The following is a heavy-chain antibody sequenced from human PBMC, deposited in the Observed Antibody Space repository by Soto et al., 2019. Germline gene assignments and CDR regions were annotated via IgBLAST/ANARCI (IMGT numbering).Heavy chain of an antibody. J-gene: IGHJ4*02. CDR2: IIPIFGTA. D-gene: IGHD4-17*01. V-gene: IGHV1-69*06. CDR1: GGTFSIYA. Sequence: SVKVSCKASGGTFSIYAISCVRQAPGQGLEWMGGIIPIFGTANYAQKFQGRVTITADKSTSTAYMELSSLRSEDTAVYYCARAFIPDLANTVTTYFDYWGQGTLVTVSS. CDR3: ARAFIPDLANTVTTYFDY.